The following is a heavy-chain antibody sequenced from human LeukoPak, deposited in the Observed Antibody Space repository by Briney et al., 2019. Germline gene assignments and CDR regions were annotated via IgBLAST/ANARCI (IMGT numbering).Heavy chain of an antibody. CDR3: ARYGTDPFDI. Sequence: GGSLRLSCAASGFTFSRYRMHWVRQAPGKGLVWVSRINNDGSNTYHADSVKGRFTISRDNAKNTLYLQMDGLRAEDTALYYCARYGTDPFDIWGQGTLVTVSS. V-gene: IGHV3-74*01. D-gene: IGHD4-17*01. CDR2: INNDGSNT. CDR1: GFTFSRYR. J-gene: IGHJ3*02.